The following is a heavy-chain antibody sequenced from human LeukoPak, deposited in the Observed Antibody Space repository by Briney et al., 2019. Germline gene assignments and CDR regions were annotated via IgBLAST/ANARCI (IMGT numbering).Heavy chain of an antibody. CDR3: AKGPIQLWLRRADGEYYFDY. V-gene: IGHV4-39*07. CDR2: IYYSGST. D-gene: IGHD5-18*01. J-gene: IGHJ4*02. Sequence: SETLSLTCTVSGGSISSSSYYWGWIRQPPGKGLEWIGSIYYSGSTYYNPSLKSRVTISVDTSKNQFSLKLSSVTAADTAVYYCAKGPIQLWLRRADGEYYFDYWGQGTLVTVSS. CDR1: GGSISSSSYY.